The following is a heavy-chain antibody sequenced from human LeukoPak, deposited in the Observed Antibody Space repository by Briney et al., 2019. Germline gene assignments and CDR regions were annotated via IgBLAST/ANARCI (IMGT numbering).Heavy chain of an antibody. CDR2: IYYSGST. D-gene: IGHD3-9*01. V-gene: IGHV4-30-4*01. J-gene: IGHJ5*02. Sequence: PSETLSLTCTVSGGSISSGDYYWSWIRQPPGKGLEWIGYIYYSGSTYYNPSLKSRVIISVDTSKKQFSLKLSSVTAADTAVYYCARALSREVDRFDPWGQGTLVTVSS. CDR1: GGSISSGDYY. CDR3: ARALSREVDRFDP.